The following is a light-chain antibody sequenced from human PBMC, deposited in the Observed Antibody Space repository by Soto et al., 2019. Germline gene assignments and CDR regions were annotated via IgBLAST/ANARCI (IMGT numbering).Light chain of an antibody. CDR2: EVN. CDR3: SSYAVNNKLGV. Sequence: QSALTQPPSASGSPGQSVTISCTGTSSDVGGYNYVSWYQQHPGKAPKLMIYEVNKRPSGVPDRFAGSKSGNTASLTVSGLQAEDVADYYCSSYAVNNKLGVFGGGTKLTVL. V-gene: IGLV2-8*01. J-gene: IGLJ2*01. CDR1: SSDVGGYNY.